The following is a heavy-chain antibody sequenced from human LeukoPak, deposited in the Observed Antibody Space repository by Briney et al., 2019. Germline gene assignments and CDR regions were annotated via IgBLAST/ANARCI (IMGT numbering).Heavy chain of an antibody. CDR2: IYPGDSDT. CDR1: GYSFPSYW. D-gene: IGHD2-2*01. J-gene: IGHJ4*02. Sequence: GESLKISCKGYGYSFPSYWIGWVRQIPGKGLEWMGIIYPGDSDTRYSPSFQGQVTISADKSISTAYLQWSSLKASDTAIYYCARLFGGVGPAAFFDYWGQGTLVTVSS. V-gene: IGHV5-51*01. CDR3: ARLFGGVGPAAFFDY.